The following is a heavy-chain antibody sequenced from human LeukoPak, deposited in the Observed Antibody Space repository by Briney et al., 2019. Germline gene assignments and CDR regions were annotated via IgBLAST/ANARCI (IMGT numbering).Heavy chain of an antibody. CDR1: GGTFSSYA. V-gene: IGHV1-69*05. CDR2: IIPIFGTA. CDR3: ARAQVVPAYYYMDV. Sequence: ASVKVSCKASGGTFSSYAISWVRQAPGQGLEWMGGIIPIFGTANYAQKFQGRVTITTDESTSTAYVELSSLRSEDTAVYYCARAQVVPAYYYMDVWGKGTTVTVSS. D-gene: IGHD2-2*01. J-gene: IGHJ6*03.